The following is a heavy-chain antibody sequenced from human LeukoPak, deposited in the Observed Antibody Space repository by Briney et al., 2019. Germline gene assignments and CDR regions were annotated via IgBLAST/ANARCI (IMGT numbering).Heavy chain of an antibody. J-gene: IGHJ5*02. D-gene: IGHD2-2*01. V-gene: IGHV1-2*06. CDR2: MKPKNGGA. Sequence: ASVKVSCKTSGYAFTGFYIHWVRQATGQGLEWMGRMKPKNGGANYSQRFQGRVTMTRDTSMNTAYMELSGLESDDTAIYYCARGGRDTSPYNWFDPWGQGTLVTVSS. CDR1: GYAFTGFY. CDR3: ARGGRDTSPYNWFDP.